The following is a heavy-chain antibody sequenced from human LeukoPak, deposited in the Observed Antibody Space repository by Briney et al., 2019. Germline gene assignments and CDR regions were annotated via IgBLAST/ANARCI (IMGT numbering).Heavy chain of an antibody. CDR1: GYTFTSYA. CDR3: ARSAVAGTGSLDY. V-gene: IGHV1-3*04. CDR2: INTGNGNT. D-gene: IGHD6-19*01. Sequence: ASVKVSCKASGYTFTSYAMHWVRQAPGQRLQWMGWINTGNGNTKYSRKFQARITITRDTSASTAYTELRSLRSEDTAVYYCARSAVAGTGSLDYWGQGTLVTVSS. J-gene: IGHJ4*02.